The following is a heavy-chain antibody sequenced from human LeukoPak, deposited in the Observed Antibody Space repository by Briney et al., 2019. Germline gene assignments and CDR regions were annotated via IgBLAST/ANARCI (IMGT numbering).Heavy chain of an antibody. J-gene: IGHJ4*02. CDR2: IYYSGST. D-gene: IGHD3-9*01. V-gene: IGHV4-39*01. Sequence: PSETLSLTCTVSGGSISSSSYYWGWIRQPPGKGLEWIGSIYYSGSTYYNPSLKSRVTISVDTSKNQFSLKLRSVTAADTAVYYCAIPPYDILTGYYLYWGQGTLVTVSS. CDR3: AIPPYDILTGYYLY. CDR1: GGSISSSSYY.